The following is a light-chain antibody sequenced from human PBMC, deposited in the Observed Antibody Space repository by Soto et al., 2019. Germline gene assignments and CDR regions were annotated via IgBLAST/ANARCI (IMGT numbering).Light chain of an antibody. CDR1: QSISSW. V-gene: IGKV1-5*03. Sequence: DIQMTQSPSTLSASVGDRVTITCRASQSISSWLAWYQQKPGKAPKLLLYKTSNLESGVPSRFSGSGSGTEFSLTISSLQPDDFAPYYCQQYKSFSLTFGGGTRVEVK. CDR2: KTS. J-gene: IGKJ4*01. CDR3: QQYKSFSLT.